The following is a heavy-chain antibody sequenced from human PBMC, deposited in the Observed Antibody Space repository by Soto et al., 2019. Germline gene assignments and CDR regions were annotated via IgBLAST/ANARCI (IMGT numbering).Heavy chain of an antibody. Sequence: GGSLRLSCAASGFTFSSYGMHWVRQAPGKGLEWVAVISYDGSNKYYADSVKGRFTISRDNSKNTLYLQMNSLRAEDTAVYYCAKDYVGSMRVVVISPDYWGQGTLVTVSS. CDR3: AKDYVGSMRVVVISPDY. CDR2: ISYDGSNK. V-gene: IGHV3-30*18. J-gene: IGHJ4*02. D-gene: IGHD3-22*01. CDR1: GFTFSSYG.